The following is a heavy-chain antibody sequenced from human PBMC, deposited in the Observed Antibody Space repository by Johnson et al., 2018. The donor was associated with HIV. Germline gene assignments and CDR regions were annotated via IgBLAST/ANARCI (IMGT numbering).Heavy chain of an antibody. CDR2: ISYDGSNK. CDR3: ARAGSSASGPRAFDI. V-gene: IGHV3-30*04. CDR1: GFTFSSYA. J-gene: IGHJ3*02. Sequence: QMLLVESGGGLVQPGGSLRLSCAASGFTFSSYAMHWVRQAPGKGLEWVAVISYDGSNKYYADSVKGRFTISRDNSKNTLYLQMNSLRAEDTAVYYCARAGSSASGPRAFDIWCQGTRVTVSS. D-gene: IGHD6-6*01.